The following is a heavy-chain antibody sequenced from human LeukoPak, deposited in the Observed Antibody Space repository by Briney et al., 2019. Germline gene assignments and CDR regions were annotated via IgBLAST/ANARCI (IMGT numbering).Heavy chain of an antibody. V-gene: IGHV4-30-4*01. D-gene: IGHD1-7*01. CDR1: GASISSDDYY. J-gene: IGHJ4*02. Sequence: SQTLSLTCTVSGASISSDDYYWSWLRQPPGKGLEWIGYISYSGSTYYNSSLQSRITISVDPSRNRFSLELSSVTAADTAVYYCAKTTLARLRYFDYWDQGTQVTVSS. CDR3: AKTTLARLRYFDY. CDR2: ISYSGST.